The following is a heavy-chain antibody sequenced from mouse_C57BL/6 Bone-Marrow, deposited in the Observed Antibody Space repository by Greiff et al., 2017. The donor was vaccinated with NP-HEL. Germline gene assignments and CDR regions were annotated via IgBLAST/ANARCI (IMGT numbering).Heavy chain of an antibody. D-gene: IGHD1-1*01. CDR1: GFNIKNTY. CDR2: IDPANGNT. Sequence: EVKLVESVAELVRPGASVKLSCTASGFNIKNTYMHWVKQRPEQGLEWIGRIDPANGNTKYAPKFQGHATITTDTSSNTAYLQFSSLTSEDTAISYCASPITTGVGYFDVWGTGTTVTVSS. CDR3: ASPITTGVGYFDV. V-gene: IGHV14-3*01. J-gene: IGHJ1*03.